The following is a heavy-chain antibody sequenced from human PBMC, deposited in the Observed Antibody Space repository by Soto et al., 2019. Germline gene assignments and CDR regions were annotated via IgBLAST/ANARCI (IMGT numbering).Heavy chain of an antibody. CDR3: ANAGYCSNPSCYLYWFDH. Sequence: SETLSLTCTVSGGSINTYYWSWIRQPPGKGLEWIGHIYYSGSTNYNPSLKSRVTISVDTSKNQFYLKLNSVTAADTAVYYCANAGYCSNPSCYLYWFDHWGQGTLVTVSS. CDR1: GGSINTYY. J-gene: IGHJ5*02. CDR2: IYYSGST. D-gene: IGHD2-2*03. V-gene: IGHV4-59*01.